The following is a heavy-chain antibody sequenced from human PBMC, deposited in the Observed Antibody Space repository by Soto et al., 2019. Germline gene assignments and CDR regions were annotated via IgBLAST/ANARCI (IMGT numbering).Heavy chain of an antibody. CDR2: INSDGSTA. V-gene: IGHV3-74*01. Sequence: EVQLVESGGGLVQPGGSLRLSCAVSGFTFSTYWMHWVRQAPGKGLVWVSRINSDGSTATYADSVKGRFTISRDNAKNTLYLQMNSLTGEDTAVYYCVRDRDTYGSGFLDVWGQGTTVTVSS. D-gene: IGHD3-10*01. J-gene: IGHJ6*02. CDR3: VRDRDTYGSGFLDV. CDR1: GFTFSTYW.